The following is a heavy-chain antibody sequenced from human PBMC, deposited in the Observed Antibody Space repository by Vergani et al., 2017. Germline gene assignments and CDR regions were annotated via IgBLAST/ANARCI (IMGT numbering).Heavy chain of an antibody. D-gene: IGHD1-1*01. J-gene: IGHJ4*02. CDR1: GYSFTSYW. CDR3: ERHDGTTGTTPNFDY. CDR2: IDPSDSYT. Sequence: EVQLVPSGAEVKKPGDSLRISCKGSGYSFTSYWISWVRQLPGKGLEWMGRIDPSDSYTNYSPSFQGHVTISADKSISTAYLQWSSLKASDTAMYYCERHDGTTGTTPNFDYWGQGTLVTVSS. V-gene: IGHV5-10-1*03.